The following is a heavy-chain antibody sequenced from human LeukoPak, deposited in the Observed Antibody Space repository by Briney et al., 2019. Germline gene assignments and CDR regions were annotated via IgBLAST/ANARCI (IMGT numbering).Heavy chain of an antibody. CDR3: ARGYYYDSSGSPYFDY. D-gene: IGHD3-22*01. CDR1: GGSISSSNW. Sequence: SETLSLTCAVSGGSISSSNWWSWVRQPPGQGLEWIGEIYHSESTNYSPSLKSRVAISVDKSKNQFSLKLSSVTAADTAVYYCARGYYYDSSGSPYFDYWGQGTLVTVSS. J-gene: IGHJ4*02. V-gene: IGHV4-4*02. CDR2: IYHSEST.